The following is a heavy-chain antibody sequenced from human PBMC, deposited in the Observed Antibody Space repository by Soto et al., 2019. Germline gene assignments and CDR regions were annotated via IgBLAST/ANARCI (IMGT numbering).Heavy chain of an antibody. D-gene: IGHD2-15*01. Sequence: QITLKESGPTLVKPTQTLTLTCTFSGFSLSTSGVGVGWIRQPPGKALEWLALVYWDDDMRYSPSLKSRLTITKDTSKNQVVLTMTNMDPVDTATYYCAHINRYCSGGRCSPYFFDFWGQGTLVTVSS. V-gene: IGHV2-5*02. CDR1: GFSLSTSGVG. CDR3: AHINRYCSGGRCSPYFFDF. CDR2: VYWDDDM. J-gene: IGHJ4*02.